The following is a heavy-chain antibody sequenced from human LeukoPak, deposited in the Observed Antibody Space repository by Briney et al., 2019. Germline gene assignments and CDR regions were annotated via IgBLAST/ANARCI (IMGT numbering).Heavy chain of an antibody. V-gene: IGHV4-61*01. Sequence: KPSETLSLTCTVSGYSVSSGYYWGWIRQPPGKGLEWIGYIYYSGSTNYNPSLKSRVTISVDTSKNQFSLKLSSVTAADTAVYYCARGFPFDYWGQGTLVTVSS. J-gene: IGHJ4*02. CDR3: ARGFPFDY. CDR2: IYYSGST. CDR1: GYSVSSGYY.